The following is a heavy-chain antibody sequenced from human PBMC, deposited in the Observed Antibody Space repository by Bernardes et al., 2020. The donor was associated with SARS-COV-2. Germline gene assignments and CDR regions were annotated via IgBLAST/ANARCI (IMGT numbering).Heavy chain of an antibody. D-gene: IGHD6-19*01. J-gene: IGHJ6*02. V-gene: IGHV3-74*01. CDR1: GFTFSSYW. CDR3: ARVQGSKYSSGWYYYYYGMDV. Sequence: GGSLRLSCAASGFTFSSYWMHWVRQAPGKGLVWVSRINSDGSSTSYADSVKGRFTISRDNAKNTLYLQMNSLRAEDTAVYYCARVQGSKYSSGWYYYYYGMDVWGQRTTVTVSS. CDR2: INSDGSST.